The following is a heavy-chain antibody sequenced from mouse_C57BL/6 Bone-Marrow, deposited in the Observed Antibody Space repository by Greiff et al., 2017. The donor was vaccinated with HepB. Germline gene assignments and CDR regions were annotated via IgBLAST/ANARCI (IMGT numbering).Heavy chain of an antibody. CDR1: GYAFSSSW. V-gene: IGHV1-82*01. D-gene: IGHD1-1*01. CDR3: ARRDYGTPYYYAMDY. Sequence: VHVKQSGPELVKPGASVKISCKASGYAFSSSWMNWVKQRPGKGLEWIGRIYPGDGDTNYNGKFKGKATLNADKSSSTAYMQLSSLTSEDSAVYFCARRDYGTPYYYAMDYWGQGTSVTVSS. CDR2: IYPGDGDT. J-gene: IGHJ4*01.